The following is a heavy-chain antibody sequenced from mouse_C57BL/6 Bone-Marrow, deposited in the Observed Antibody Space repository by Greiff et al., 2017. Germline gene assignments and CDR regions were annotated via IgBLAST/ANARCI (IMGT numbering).Heavy chain of an antibody. CDR2: IDPETGGT. V-gene: IGHV1-15*01. Sequence: VKLQESGAELVRPGASVTLSCKASGYTFTDYEMHWVKQTPVHGLEWIGAIDPETGGTAYNQKFKGKAILTADKSSSTAYMELRSLTSEDSAVYYCTLLLRFFYYAMDYWGQGTSVTVSS. CDR1: GYTFTDYE. J-gene: IGHJ4*01. D-gene: IGHD1-1*01. CDR3: TLLLRFFYYAMDY.